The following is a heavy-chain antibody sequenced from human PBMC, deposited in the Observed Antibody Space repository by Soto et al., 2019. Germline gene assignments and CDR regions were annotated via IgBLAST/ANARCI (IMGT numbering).Heavy chain of an antibody. V-gene: IGHV1-3*01. CDR3: ARGGSGWYPNWFEP. Sequence: ASVKVSCKASGYTFTSYAMHWVRQAPGQRLEWMGWINAGNGNTKYSQKFQGRVTITRDTSASTAYMELSSLRSEDTAVYYCARGGSGWYPNWFEPWGQGTLVTVSS. CDR2: INAGNGNT. J-gene: IGHJ5*02. CDR1: GYTFTSYA. D-gene: IGHD6-19*01.